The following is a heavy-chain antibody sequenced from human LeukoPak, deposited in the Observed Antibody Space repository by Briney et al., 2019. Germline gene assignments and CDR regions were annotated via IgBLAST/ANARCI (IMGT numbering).Heavy chain of an antibody. CDR1: GGSISSSSYY. Sequence: PSETLSLTCTVSGGSISSSSYYWSWIRQPAGKGLEWIGEIYHSGRTNYNPSLKSRVTISVDTSKNQFSLKLSSVTAADTAVYYCARDLKYSSSHQVRWFDPWGQGTLVTVSS. CDR3: ARDLKYSSSHQVRWFDP. J-gene: IGHJ5*02. V-gene: IGHV4-61*10. D-gene: IGHD6-6*01. CDR2: IYHSGRT.